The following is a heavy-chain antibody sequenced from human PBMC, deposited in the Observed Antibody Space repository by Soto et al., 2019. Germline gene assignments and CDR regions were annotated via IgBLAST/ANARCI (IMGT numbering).Heavy chain of an antibody. D-gene: IGHD6-19*01. Sequence: XESLKVSCQCSGNSFTSYWIGLVLQTPGKGLEWMGMIYPGDSDTRYSPSFQGQVTISADKSISAAFLQWSSLKASDTAMYYCVRQFDSSGWYDYWGQGTLVTVSS. CDR2: IYPGDSDT. CDR3: VRQFDSSGWYDY. V-gene: IGHV5-51*01. CDR1: GNSFTSYW. J-gene: IGHJ4*02.